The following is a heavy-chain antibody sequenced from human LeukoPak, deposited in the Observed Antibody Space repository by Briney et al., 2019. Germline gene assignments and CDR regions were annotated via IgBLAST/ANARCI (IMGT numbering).Heavy chain of an antibody. CDR1: GGTFSSYA. CDR3: ARGSIRFLEWSQGHYYYMDV. Sequence: ASVKVSCKASGGTFSSYAISWVRQAPGQGLEWMGGIIPIFDTANYAQKFQGRVTITTDESTSTAYMELSSLRSEDTAVYYCARGSIRFLEWSQGHYYYMDVWGKGTTVTVSS. V-gene: IGHV1-69*05. CDR2: IIPIFDTA. D-gene: IGHD3-3*01. J-gene: IGHJ6*03.